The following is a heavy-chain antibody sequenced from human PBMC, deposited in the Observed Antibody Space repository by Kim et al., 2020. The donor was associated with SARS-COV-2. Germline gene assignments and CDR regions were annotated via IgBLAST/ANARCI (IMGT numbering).Heavy chain of an antibody. CDR3: ARSEGRASWHQFDY. CDR1: SDSFSAYY. CDR2: IFYIGRT. V-gene: IGHV4-59*01. Sequence: SETLSLTCTVSSDSFSAYYWSWIRQIPGKGLEWIGYIFYIGRTNYNPSLKSRVTISWDTARNQFSLDLTSVTQADTAVYYCARSEGRASWHQFDYWGQGVLVTVSS. J-gene: IGHJ4*02.